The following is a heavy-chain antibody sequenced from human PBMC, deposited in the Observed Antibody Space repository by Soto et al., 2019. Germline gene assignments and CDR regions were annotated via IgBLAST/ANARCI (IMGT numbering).Heavy chain of an antibody. J-gene: IGHJ4*02. CDR3: AKDGYTYASAAF. D-gene: IGHD5-18*01. CDR1: GFTFSNYG. Sequence: QVQLVESGGGVVQPGRSLRLSCAASGFTFSNYGMHWVRQAPGKGLEWVALISSDGSNKYYADSVKGRFTISRDNSKNTLYLQMNSLRAEDTAVYYCAKDGYTYASAAFWGQGTLVTVSS. CDR2: ISSDGSNK. V-gene: IGHV3-30*18.